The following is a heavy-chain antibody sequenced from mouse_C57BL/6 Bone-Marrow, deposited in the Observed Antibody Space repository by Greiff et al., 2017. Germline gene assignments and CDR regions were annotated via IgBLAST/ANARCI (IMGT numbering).Heavy chain of an antibody. D-gene: IGHD1-1*01. J-gene: IGHJ3*01. CDR3: TIYYYGSWFAY. CDR2: IDPENGDT. Sequence: EVQLQQSGAELVRPGASVTLSCTASGFNIKDDYMHWVKQRPEQGLEWIGWIDPENGDTEYASKFQGKATITADTSSNTAYLQLSSLTSEDTAVYYCTIYYYGSWFAYWGQGTLVTVSA. CDR1: GFNIKDDY. V-gene: IGHV14-4*01.